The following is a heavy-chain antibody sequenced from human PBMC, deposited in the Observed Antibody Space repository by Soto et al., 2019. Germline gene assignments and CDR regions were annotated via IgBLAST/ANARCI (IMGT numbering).Heavy chain of an antibody. CDR2: TNAGNGNT. V-gene: IGHV1-3*01. Sequence: ASVKVSCKASGYTFTSYAMHWVRQAPGQRLEWMGWTNAGNGNTKYSQKFQGRVTITRDTSASTAYMELSSLRSEDTAVYYCARVGGELFNYYYYGMDVWGQGTTVTVSS. D-gene: IGHD3-10*01. CDR1: GYTFTSYA. CDR3: ARVGGELFNYYYYGMDV. J-gene: IGHJ6*02.